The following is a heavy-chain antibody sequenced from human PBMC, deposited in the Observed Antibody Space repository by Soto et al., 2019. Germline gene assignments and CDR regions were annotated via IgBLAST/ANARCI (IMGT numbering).Heavy chain of an antibody. Sequence: QVQLVESGGGVVQPGRSLRLSCAASGFTFSSYGMHWVRQAPGKGLEWVAVISYDGSNKYYADSVKGRFTISRDNSKNTLYLQMNSLRAEDTAVYYCAKDLSEGYYYFYCGMDVWGQGTTVTVSS. J-gene: IGHJ6*02. CDR1: GFTFSSYG. V-gene: IGHV3-30*18. CDR2: ISYDGSNK. CDR3: AKDLSEGYYYFYCGMDV.